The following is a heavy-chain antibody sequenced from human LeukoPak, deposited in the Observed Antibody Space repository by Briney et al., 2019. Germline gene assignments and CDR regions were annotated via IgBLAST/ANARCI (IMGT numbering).Heavy chain of an antibody. CDR1: GFTVSSNY. CDR3: ARGEYIVVVPAAPHAFDI. V-gene: IGHV3-53*01. Sequence: PGGSLRLSCAASGFTVSSNYMSWVRQAPGKGLEWVSVIYSGGSTYYADSVKGRFTISRDNSKNTLYLQMNSLRAEDTAVYYCARGEYIVVVPAAPHAFDIWGQGTMVTVSS. CDR2: IYSGGST. D-gene: IGHD2-2*01. J-gene: IGHJ3*02.